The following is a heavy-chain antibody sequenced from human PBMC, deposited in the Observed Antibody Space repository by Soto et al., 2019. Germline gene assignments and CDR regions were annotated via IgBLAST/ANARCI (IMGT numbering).Heavy chain of an antibody. D-gene: IGHD3-3*01. Sequence: GESLKISCRGSGYDFTHYWIAWVRQTPGKGLEWKGVIYPGDSDTKYSPSFQGQVTISVDRSIDTAYLQRSSLKASDTAVYYCARAVGYSDASDFYSFAYWGQGTPVTVSS. J-gene: IGHJ4*02. CDR2: IYPGDSDT. CDR3: ARAVGYSDASDFYSFAY. CDR1: GYDFTHYW. V-gene: IGHV5-51*01.